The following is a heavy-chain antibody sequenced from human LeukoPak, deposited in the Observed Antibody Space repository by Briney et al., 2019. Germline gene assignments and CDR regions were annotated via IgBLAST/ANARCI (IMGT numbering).Heavy chain of an antibody. CDR3: AKDRSTNWSLDY. J-gene: IGHJ4*02. CDR1: GFTFNKDG. D-gene: IGHD6-13*01. Sequence: PGGSLRLSCAASGFTFNKDGMHWVRQAPGKGLEWVTFIGYDGNTKYYADSVRGRFTIPRDNLKNTLYLQMNSLRPEDAAVYYCAKDRSTNWSLDYWGQGTLVIVSS. CDR2: IGYDGNTK. V-gene: IGHV3-30*02.